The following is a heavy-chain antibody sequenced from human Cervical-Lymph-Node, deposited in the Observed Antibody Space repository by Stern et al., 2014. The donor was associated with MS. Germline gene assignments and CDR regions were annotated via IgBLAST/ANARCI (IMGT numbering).Heavy chain of an antibody. CDR1: GYTFTNFF. CDR2: ISPSGDTT. CDR3: ARDRSGFDY. D-gene: IGHD1-26*01. V-gene: IGHV1-46*01. J-gene: IGHJ4*02. Sequence: VQLEESGAEVKKPGASVKISCKASGYTFTNFFMHWVRQAPGEGLELMGLISPSGDTTRYAQKFQGRVSMTRDTSTRTVYLEVSSLRSEDTAVYYCARDRSGFDYWGQGTLVTVSS.